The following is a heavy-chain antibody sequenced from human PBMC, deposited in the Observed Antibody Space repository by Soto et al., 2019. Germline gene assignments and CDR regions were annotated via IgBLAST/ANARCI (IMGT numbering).Heavy chain of an antibody. J-gene: IGHJ1*01. CDR1: GRIFSSFP. V-gene: IGHV1-69*06. D-gene: IGHD5-18*01. CDR2: VISSSGSV. Sequence: QVQVVQSGAEVKKPGSSVKISCKASGRIFSSFPTSWVRQVPGQGREWMGGVISSSGSVTYAPKFQGRATMTALNSAGIGYMELTSLTSEDTAIYYCARVGSRDAYNYVLDQWGPGTMVTVSS. CDR3: ARVGSRDAYNYVLDQ.